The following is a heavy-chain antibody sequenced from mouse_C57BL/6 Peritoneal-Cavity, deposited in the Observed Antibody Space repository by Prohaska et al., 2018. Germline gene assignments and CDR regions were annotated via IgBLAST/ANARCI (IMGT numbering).Heavy chain of an antibody. CDR3: ARNWYYFDY. CDR1: GFSLTSYG. V-gene: IGHV2-2*01. J-gene: IGHJ2*01. Sequence: QVQLKQSGPGLVQPSQSLSITCTVSGFSLTSYGVHWVRQSPGKGLEWLGVIWSGGSTDYNAAFISRLRSSKDNSKSQVFFKMNGLQADDTAIYYCARNWYYFDYWGQRTTHTVSS. CDR2: IWSGGST.